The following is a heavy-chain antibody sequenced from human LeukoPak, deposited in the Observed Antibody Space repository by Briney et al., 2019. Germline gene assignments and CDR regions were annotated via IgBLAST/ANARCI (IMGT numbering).Heavy chain of an antibody. CDR2: ISSSSSYI. V-gene: IGHV3-21*01. CDR3: ARASPSGDWNYDY. J-gene: IGHJ4*02. D-gene: IGHD1-7*01. Sequence: GGSLRLSCAASGFTFNTYSMNWVRQAPGKGLEWVSSISSSSSYIYYADSVRGRFTISRDNAENSLYLQMNSLRAEDTAVYYCARASPSGDWNYDYWGQGTLVTVSS. CDR1: GFTFNTYS.